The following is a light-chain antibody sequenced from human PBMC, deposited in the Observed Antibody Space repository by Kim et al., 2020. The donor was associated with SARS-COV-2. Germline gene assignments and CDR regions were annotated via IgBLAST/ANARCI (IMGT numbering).Light chain of an antibody. V-gene: IGKV3-20*01. CDR1: QSVRDRS. J-gene: IGKJ4*01. CDR3: HQYGNSPQT. Sequence: DIVLTQSPVTLSLTPGERATLSCKASQSVRDRSLAWYQQRPGQAPRLLMIAASDRTTGIPDRFSCSGSGTDFTPTISRLEPEDYAVYYCHQYGNSPQTFGGGTKVDIK. CDR2: AAS.